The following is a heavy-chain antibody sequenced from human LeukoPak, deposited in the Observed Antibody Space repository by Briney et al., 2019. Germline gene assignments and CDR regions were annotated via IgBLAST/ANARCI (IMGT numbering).Heavy chain of an antibody. J-gene: IGHJ6*04. CDR1: GFSVSSNY. CDR3: VGVETITMVRGASGDV. V-gene: IGHV3-66*02. CDR2: IHSGGRA. Sequence: GGSLRLSCAAPGFSVSSNYMTWVRQAPGKGLEWVSVIHSGGRAYYADSVKGRFTTSRGNSKNTLDLQMNSLSVEDTAVYYCVGVETITMVRGASGDVWGKGTTVTVSS. D-gene: IGHD3-10*01.